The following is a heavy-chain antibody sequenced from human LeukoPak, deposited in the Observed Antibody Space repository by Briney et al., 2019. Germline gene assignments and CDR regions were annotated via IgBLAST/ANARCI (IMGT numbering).Heavy chain of an antibody. CDR3: ARVADSSGYSRGYCFDY. CDR1: GGTFSSYA. D-gene: IGHD3-22*01. V-gene: IGHV1-69*05. Sequence: SVKAFCKASGGTFSSYAISWVRQAPGQGLEWMGRIIPIFGTANYAQKFQGRVTITTDESTSTAYMELSSLRSEDTAVYYCARVADSSGYSRGYCFDYWGQGTLVTVSS. CDR2: IIPIFGTA. J-gene: IGHJ4*02.